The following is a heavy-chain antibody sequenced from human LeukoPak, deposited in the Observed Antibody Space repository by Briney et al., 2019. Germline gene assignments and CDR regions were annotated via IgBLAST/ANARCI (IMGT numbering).Heavy chain of an antibody. CDR3: ARLRDTNYYYPMDV. Sequence: GESLKISCKGSGYSFTSQWIAWVRQTPGKGLEWMGIIYPGDSDARYSPSFQGQVTISADKSISTTYLQCSSLKASDTAMYYCARLRDTNYYYPMDVWGQGTPVTVSS. CDR2: IYPGDSDA. D-gene: IGHD3-3*01. V-gene: IGHV5-51*01. J-gene: IGHJ6*02. CDR1: GYSFTSQW.